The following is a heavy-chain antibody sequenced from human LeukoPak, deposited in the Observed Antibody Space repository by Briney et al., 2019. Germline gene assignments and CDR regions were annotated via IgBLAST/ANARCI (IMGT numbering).Heavy chain of an antibody. Sequence: GGSLRLSCAASGFTFSSYGMHWVRQAPGKGLEWVAVIWYDGSNKYYADSVKGRFTISRDNSKNTLYLQMNSLRAKDTAVYYCARDTATHLLWFGEFQRTNWFDPWGQGTLVTVSS. CDR3: ARDTATHLLWFGEFQRTNWFDP. CDR2: IWYDGSNK. J-gene: IGHJ5*02. CDR1: GFTFSSYG. V-gene: IGHV3-33*01. D-gene: IGHD3-10*01.